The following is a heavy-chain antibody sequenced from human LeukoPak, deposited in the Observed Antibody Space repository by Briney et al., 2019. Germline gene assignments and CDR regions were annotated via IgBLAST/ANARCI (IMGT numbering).Heavy chain of an antibody. Sequence: GGSLRLSCAASGFTFISYAMSWVRQAPGKGLEWVSSISGSGGRTSYADSVQGRFTISRDNSKNTLYLELNSLRAEDAAVYFCAMAVIGSGWTLDYWGQGTLVTVSS. CDR2: ISGSGGRT. CDR3: AMAVIGSGWTLDY. CDR1: GFTFISYA. V-gene: IGHV3-23*01. D-gene: IGHD6-19*01. J-gene: IGHJ4*02.